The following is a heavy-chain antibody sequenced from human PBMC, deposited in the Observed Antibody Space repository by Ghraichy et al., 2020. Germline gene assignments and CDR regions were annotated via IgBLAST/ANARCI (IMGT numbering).Heavy chain of an antibody. Sequence: GVLRLSCAASGFTFSSYAMSWVRQAPGKGLEWVSAISGSGGSTYYADSVKGRFTISRDNSKNTLYLQMNSLRAEDTAVYYCAKGGGWGYYGMDVWGQGTTVTVSS. D-gene: IGHD6-19*01. CDR1: GFTFSSYA. V-gene: IGHV3-23*01. CDR2: ISGSGGST. CDR3: AKGGGWGYYGMDV. J-gene: IGHJ6*02.